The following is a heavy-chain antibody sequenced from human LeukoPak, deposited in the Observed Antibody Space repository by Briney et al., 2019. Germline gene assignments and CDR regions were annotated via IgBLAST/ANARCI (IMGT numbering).Heavy chain of an antibody. CDR2: ITSSSSTI. V-gene: IGHV3-48*02. CDR3: ARGIVGAAYFDY. D-gene: IGHD1-26*01. J-gene: IGHJ4*02. CDR1: GFTLSSNS. Sequence: PGGPLRLSCTASGFTLSSNSMNWVRQAPGKGLEWIAYITSSSSTINYADSVKGRFTISRDNAKNSLYLQMNSLRDEDTAVYYCARGIVGAAYFDYWGQGTLVTVSS.